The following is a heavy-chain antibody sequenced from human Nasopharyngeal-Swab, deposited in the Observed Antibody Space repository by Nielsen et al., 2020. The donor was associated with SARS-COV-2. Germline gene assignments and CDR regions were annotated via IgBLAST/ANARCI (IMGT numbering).Heavy chain of an antibody. Sequence: GESLKISCAASGFTFGYYAMSWVRQAPGKGLEWVSSIRGGGAGTFYADSVQGRFTISRDNSRNTVHLQMNSLRDEDTAIYYCAKRRSNDNYGMDVWGQGTTVTVSS. CDR3: AKRRSNDNYGMDV. CDR1: GFTFGYYA. J-gene: IGHJ6*02. V-gene: IGHV3-23*01. D-gene: IGHD2-8*01. CDR2: IRGGGAGT.